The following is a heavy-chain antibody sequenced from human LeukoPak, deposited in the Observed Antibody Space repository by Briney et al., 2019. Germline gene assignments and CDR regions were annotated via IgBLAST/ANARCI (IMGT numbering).Heavy chain of an antibody. CDR2: INEDGSVK. CDR3: ANSFGIAAPFGYFDY. V-gene: IGHV3-7*01. Sequence: GGSLRLSCAASGFTFTSYWMTWVRQAPGKGLEWLTNINEDGSVKHYVDSVRGRFTISRDNAKRSLYLQMNSLRAEDTAVYYCANSFGIAAPFGYFDYWGQGTLVTVSS. CDR1: GFTFTSYW. D-gene: IGHD2-15*01. J-gene: IGHJ4*02.